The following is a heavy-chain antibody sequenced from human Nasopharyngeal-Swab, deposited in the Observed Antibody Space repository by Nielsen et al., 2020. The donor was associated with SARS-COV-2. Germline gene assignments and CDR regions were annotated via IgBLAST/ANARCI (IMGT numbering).Heavy chain of an antibody. Sequence: SVKVSCKASGGTFSSYAISWVRQAPGQGLEWMGGIIPIFGTANYAQKFQGRVTITADESTSTAYMELSSLRSEDTAVYYCARAYPDFWSGSNYYYMDVWGKGTTVTVSS. CDR3: ARAYPDFWSGSNYYYMDV. CDR1: GGTFSSYA. CDR2: IIPIFGTA. D-gene: IGHD3-3*01. V-gene: IGHV1-69*13. J-gene: IGHJ6*03.